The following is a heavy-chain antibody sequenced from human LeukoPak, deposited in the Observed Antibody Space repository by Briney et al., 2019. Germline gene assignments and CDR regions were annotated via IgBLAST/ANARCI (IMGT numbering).Heavy chain of an antibody. V-gene: IGHV3-30*02. CDR3: AKDWIAAAGTSWFDP. D-gene: IGHD6-13*01. Sequence: GGSLRLSCAASGFTFSSYGMHWVRQAPGKGLEWVAFIRYDGSNKYYADSVKGRFTISRDNSKNTLYLQMNSLRAEDTAVYYCAKDWIAAAGTSWFDPWGQGTLVTVSS. CDR1: GFTFSSYG. J-gene: IGHJ5*02. CDR2: IRYDGSNK.